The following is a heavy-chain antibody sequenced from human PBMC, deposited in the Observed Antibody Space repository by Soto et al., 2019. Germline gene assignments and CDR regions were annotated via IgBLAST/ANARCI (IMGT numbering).Heavy chain of an antibody. Sequence: QVQLVQSGAEVKKPGASVNVSCRASGYTFASYGINWVRQAPGQGLEWLGWISPYDGYTHYAQILQGRVSMTTDTSTKTAYMELRSLRSDDTAMYYCARGGYYDSSGARNYYFYGMNVWGQGTTVTVSS. D-gene: IGHD3-22*01. J-gene: IGHJ6*02. CDR3: ARGGYYDSSGARNYYFYGMNV. V-gene: IGHV1-18*01. CDR2: ISPYDGYT. CDR1: GYTFASYG.